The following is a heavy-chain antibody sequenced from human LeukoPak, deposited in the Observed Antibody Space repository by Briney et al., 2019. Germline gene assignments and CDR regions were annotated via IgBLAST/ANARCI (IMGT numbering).Heavy chain of an antibody. CDR2: MNPNSGKT. CDR3: ARAVPRGYAFDI. V-gene: IGHV1-8*01. Sequence: ASVKVSCKASGYTFTRYDINWVRQASGQGLEWMGWMNPNSGKTGYAQKFQGRVSITRDTSITTAYLELRSLRSEDMAVYYCARAVPRGYAFDIWGQGTMVTVSS. D-gene: IGHD3-10*01. CDR1: GYTFTRYD. J-gene: IGHJ3*02.